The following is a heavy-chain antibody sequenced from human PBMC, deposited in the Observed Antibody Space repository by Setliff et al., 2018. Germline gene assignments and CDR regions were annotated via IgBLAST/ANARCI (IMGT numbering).Heavy chain of an antibody. V-gene: IGHV2-26*01. J-gene: IGHJ4*02. CDR3: ARAYYDSSGYYPLVY. D-gene: IGHD3-22*01. Sequence: SGPTLVNPTETLTLTCTASGFSLSNARMGVSWIRQPPGKALEWLAHIFSNDEKSYSTSLKSRLTISKDTSKSQVVLTMTNMDPVDTATYYCARAYYDSSGYYPLVYWGQGTLVTVSS. CDR1: GFSLSNARMG. CDR2: IFSNDEK.